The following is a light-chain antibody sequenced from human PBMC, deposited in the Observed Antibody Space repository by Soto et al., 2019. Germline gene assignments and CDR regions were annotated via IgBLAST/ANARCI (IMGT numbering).Light chain of an antibody. CDR1: QSISTW. V-gene: IGKV1-5*03. CDR2: KAS. J-gene: IGKJ1*01. CDR3: QHYNSYSEA. Sequence: DIQMTQSPSTLSAPVGDSVTVTCRASQSISTWLGWYQQKPGKAPKLLIYKASTLKSGVPSRFSGSGSGTEFTLTISSLQPDDFATYYCQHYNSYSEAFGQGTKVDI.